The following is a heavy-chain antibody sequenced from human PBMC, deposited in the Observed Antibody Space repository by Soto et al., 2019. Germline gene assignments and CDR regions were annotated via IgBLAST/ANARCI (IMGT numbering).Heavy chain of an antibody. D-gene: IGHD3-22*01. V-gene: IGHV3-15*01. Sequence: GLHTHSCVAAEINCRDAGGSWGRQEQGKGLEWVGRIKSKTDSETADYASPVKGRFTISRDDSRNTLYLQMNSLKTDDTAVYYCTTVDYYDTIGYYSLDYWGQGTLVTVSS. CDR3: TTVDYYDTIGYYSLDY. CDR2: IKSKTDSETA. J-gene: IGHJ4*02. CDR1: EINCRDAG.